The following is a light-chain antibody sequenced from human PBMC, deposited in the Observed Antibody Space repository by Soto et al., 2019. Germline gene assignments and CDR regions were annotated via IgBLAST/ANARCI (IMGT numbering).Light chain of an antibody. J-gene: IGKJ1*01. CDR3: QQYNSYSWT. V-gene: IGKV1-5*03. Sequence: DIQMTQSPSTLSASVGDRVTITCRASQNINNWLAWYQQKPGKAPNLLIYEASSLESGVPSRFGGSRSGTEFTLTISSLQPEDFATYYCQQYNSYSWTFGQRTKVDIK. CDR1: QNINNW. CDR2: EAS.